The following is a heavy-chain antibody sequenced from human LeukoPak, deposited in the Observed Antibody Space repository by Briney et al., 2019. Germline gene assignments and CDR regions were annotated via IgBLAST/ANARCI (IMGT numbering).Heavy chain of an antibody. Sequence: SETLSLTCAVYGGSFSGYYWSWIRQPPGKGLEWIGEINHSGSANYNPSLKSRVTISVDTSKNQFSLKLSSVTAADTAVYYCARGRNYVANWGQGTLVTVSS. CDR2: INHSGSA. V-gene: IGHV4-34*01. CDR1: GGSFSGYY. J-gene: IGHJ4*02. D-gene: IGHD1-7*01. CDR3: ARGRNYVAN.